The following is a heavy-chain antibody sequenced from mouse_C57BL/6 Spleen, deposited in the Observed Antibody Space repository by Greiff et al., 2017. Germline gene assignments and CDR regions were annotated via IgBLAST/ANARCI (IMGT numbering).Heavy chain of an antibody. Sequence: QVQLQQPGAELVKPGASVKLSCKASGYTFTSYWMQWVKQRPGQGLEWIGEIDPSDSYTNYNQKFKGKATLTVDTSSSTAYMQLSSLTSEDSAVDYCAREGRFLFAYWGQGTLVTVSA. CDR2: IDPSDSYT. CDR3: AREGRFLFAY. CDR1: GYTFTSYW. J-gene: IGHJ3*01. V-gene: IGHV1-50*01.